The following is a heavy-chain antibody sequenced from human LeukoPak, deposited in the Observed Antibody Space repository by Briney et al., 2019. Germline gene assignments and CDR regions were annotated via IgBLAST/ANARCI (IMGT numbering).Heavy chain of an antibody. Sequence: ASVKVSCKASGYTFTGYYMHWVRQAPGQGLEWMGWINPNSGGTNYAQKFQGRVTMTRDTSISTAYMELSRLRSDDTAVYYCARFSNYYDSSGYHDYWGQGTLVTVSS. V-gene: IGHV1-2*02. J-gene: IGHJ4*02. CDR2: INPNSGGT. D-gene: IGHD3-22*01. CDR1: GYTFTGYY. CDR3: ARFSNYYDSSGYHDY.